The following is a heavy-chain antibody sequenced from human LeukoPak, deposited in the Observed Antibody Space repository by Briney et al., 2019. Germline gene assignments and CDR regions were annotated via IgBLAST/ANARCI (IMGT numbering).Heavy chain of an antibody. Sequence: SGGSLRLSCAASGFTVSSNYMSWVRQAPGKGLEWVSVIYSGGSTYYADSVKGRFTISRDNSKNTLYLQMNSLRAEDTAVYYCARWATYYYDSSTRGDAFDIWGQGTMVTVSS. CDR1: GFTVSSNY. D-gene: IGHD3-22*01. V-gene: IGHV3-53*01. J-gene: IGHJ3*02. CDR3: ARWATYYYDSSTRGDAFDI. CDR2: IYSGGST.